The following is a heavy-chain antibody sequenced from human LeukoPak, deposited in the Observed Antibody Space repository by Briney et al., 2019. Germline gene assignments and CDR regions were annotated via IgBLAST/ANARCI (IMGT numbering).Heavy chain of an antibody. V-gene: IGHV4-34*01. CDR2: INHSGST. CDR3: ARGHVDIVATSVTKGLLFDY. Sequence: SETLSLTCAVYGGSFSGYYWSWIRQPPGKGLEWIGEINHSGSTNYNPSLKSRVTISGDTSKNQFSLKLSSVTAADTAVYYCARGHVDIVATSVTKGLLFDYWGQGTLVTVSS. J-gene: IGHJ4*02. D-gene: IGHD5-12*01. CDR1: GGSFSGYY.